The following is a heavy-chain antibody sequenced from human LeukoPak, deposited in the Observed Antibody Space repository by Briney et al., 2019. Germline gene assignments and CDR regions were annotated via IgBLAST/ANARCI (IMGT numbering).Heavy chain of an antibody. V-gene: IGHV3-23*01. CDR3: AKSGYYHDSSGHYLYYFDY. CDR1: GFTFTGYA. Sequence: GGSLRLPCAASGFTFTGYAMSWVRQAPGKGLEWVSAISGSGGSTHYADSVKGRFSISRDNSKSTVYLQMNSLRAEDKAVYYCAKSGYYHDSSGHYLYYFDYWGQGTLVTVSS. D-gene: IGHD3-22*01. J-gene: IGHJ4*02. CDR2: ISGSGGST.